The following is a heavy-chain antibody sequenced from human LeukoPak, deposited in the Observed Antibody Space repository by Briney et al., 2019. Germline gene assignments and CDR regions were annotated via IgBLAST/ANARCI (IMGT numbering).Heavy chain of an antibody. CDR3: AKGYSSGWSFHYYYIDV. J-gene: IGHJ6*03. Sequence: SETLSLTCTVSGGPISTSSSYWGWIRQPPGMRLEWIGTMYYSGSTYYNPSLKSRVTISVDTSKNQFSLKLSSVTAADTAVYYCAKGYSSGWSFHYYYIDVWGKGTTVTVSS. CDR1: GGPISTSSSY. D-gene: IGHD6-19*01. V-gene: IGHV4-39*01. CDR2: MYYSGST.